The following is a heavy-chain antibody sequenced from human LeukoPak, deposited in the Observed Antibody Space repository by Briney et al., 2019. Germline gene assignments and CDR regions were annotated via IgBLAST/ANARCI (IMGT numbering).Heavy chain of an antibody. CDR3: ARAREAVAIDY. CDR1: GESFSGYY. CDR2: INHSGNT. V-gene: IGHV4-34*01. Sequence: SETLSLTCAVYGESFSGYYWTWIRQPPGKGLEWIWEINHSGNTNYNSSLKSRVILLVDTSKNQFSLKLSSVTAADTAVYYCARAREAVAIDYWGQGTLVTVSS. D-gene: IGHD6-19*01. J-gene: IGHJ4*02.